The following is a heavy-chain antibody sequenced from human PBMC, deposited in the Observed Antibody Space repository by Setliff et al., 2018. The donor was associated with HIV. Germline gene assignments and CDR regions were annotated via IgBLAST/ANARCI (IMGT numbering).Heavy chain of an antibody. J-gene: IGHJ6*03. Sequence: PSETLSLTCTVSGGSISSYYWSWIRQPPGKVLEWIGYIYYSGSTSYNPSLKSRVTISVGTSKNQFSLKLSSVTAADTAVYYCARHLYYYDNNGYLQPYYYMDVWGKGTTVTVSS. V-gene: IGHV4-59*08. CDR3: ARHLYYYDNNGYLQPYYYMDV. D-gene: IGHD3-22*01. CDR2: IYYSGST. CDR1: GGSISSYY.